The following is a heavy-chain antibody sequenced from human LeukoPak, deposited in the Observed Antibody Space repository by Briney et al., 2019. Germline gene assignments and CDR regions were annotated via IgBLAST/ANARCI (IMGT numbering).Heavy chain of an antibody. CDR2: ISSSSSYR. CDR3: ARDPIVTGTTGFFDS. D-gene: IGHD1-26*01. CDR1: GFSFSSYS. Sequence: GGSLRLSCVASGFSFSSYSMNWVGQAPGTGLEWVSLISSSSSYRYYDDPAVGRFTISRNNAKNSLYLQMNSLTAADTAVYYCARDPIVTGTTGFFDSWGQGTLVTVSS. J-gene: IGHJ5*01. V-gene: IGHV3-21*01.